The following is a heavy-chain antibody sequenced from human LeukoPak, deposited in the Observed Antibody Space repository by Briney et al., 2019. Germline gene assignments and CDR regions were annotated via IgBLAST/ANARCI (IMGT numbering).Heavy chain of an antibody. CDR1: GDSINYYY. V-gene: IGHV4-59*01. D-gene: IGHD2-15*01. CDR2: VYYNGSA. Sequence: SQTLSLTCTVSGDSINYYYWSWLRQSPGKGLEWIGYVYYNGSAKYKPPLKSRVPLSVGMSKHQFSLTVRSVTAADTAIYYCARKGGHFAYWGQGTLVTVSS. CDR3: ARKGGHFAY. J-gene: IGHJ4*02.